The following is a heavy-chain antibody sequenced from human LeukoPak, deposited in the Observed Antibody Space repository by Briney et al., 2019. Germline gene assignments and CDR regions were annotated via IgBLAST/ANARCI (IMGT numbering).Heavy chain of an antibody. CDR2: IKEDGTET. J-gene: IGHJ5*01. V-gene: IGHV3-7*02. CDR1: GFTFSGFW. CDR3: ARGAGSSWFYS. D-gene: IGHD6-13*01. Sequence: GGSLRLSCAASGFTFSGFWMTWVRQAPGKGLEWLAHIKEDGTETYYVDSVKGRFTISRDNAKNSLYLQMSTLRDEDTAVYYCARGAGSSWFYSWGQGTLVTVSS.